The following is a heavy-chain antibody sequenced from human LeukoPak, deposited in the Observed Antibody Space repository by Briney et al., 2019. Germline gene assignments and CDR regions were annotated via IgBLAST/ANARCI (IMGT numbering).Heavy chain of an antibody. D-gene: IGHD3-22*01. CDR3: ARRDSSGYYYGLADY. CDR1: GGSISSSSYY. V-gene: IGHV4-39*01. CDR2: IYYSGST. Sequence: SEILSLTCTVSGGSISSSSYYWGWIRQPPGKGLEWIGSIYYSGSTYYNPSLKSRVTISVDTSKNQFSLKLSSVTAADTAVYYCARRDSSGYYYGLADYWGQGTLVTVSS. J-gene: IGHJ4*02.